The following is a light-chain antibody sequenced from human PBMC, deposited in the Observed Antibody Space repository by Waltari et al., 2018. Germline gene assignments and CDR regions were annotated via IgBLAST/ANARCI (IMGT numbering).Light chain of an antibody. CDR1: SSDVGGYDY. J-gene: IGLJ2*01. CDR3: SSLANSGTHV. Sequence: QSALTQPASVSGSPGQSITISCTGTSSDVGGYDYVSWYQQHPGKAPKLMIYGVTTRPSGVSNRFAGSKSGNTASLTISGLQAEDEADYYCSSLANSGTHVIGGGTRLTVL. CDR2: GVT. V-gene: IGLV2-14*03.